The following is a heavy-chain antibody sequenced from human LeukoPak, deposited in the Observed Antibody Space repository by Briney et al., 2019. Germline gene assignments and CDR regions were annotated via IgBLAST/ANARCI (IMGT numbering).Heavy chain of an antibody. J-gene: IGHJ3*02. V-gene: IGHV3-21*01. Sequence: GGSLRLSCAASGFTFSSYSMNWVRQAPGKGLEWVSSISSSSSYIYYADSVKGRFTISGDNAKNSLYLQMKSLRAEDTAVYYCARDLVVPAAMDAFDIWGQGTMVTVSS. CDR2: ISSSSSYI. CDR3: ARDLVVPAAMDAFDI. CDR1: GFTFSSYS. D-gene: IGHD2-2*01.